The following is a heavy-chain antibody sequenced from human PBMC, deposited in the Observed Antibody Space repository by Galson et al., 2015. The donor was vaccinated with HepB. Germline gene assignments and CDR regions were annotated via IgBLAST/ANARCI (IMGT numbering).Heavy chain of an antibody. CDR3: ARDTSMVRGYYYGMDV. J-gene: IGHJ6*02. CDR2: INRGGSDI. V-gene: IGHV3-48*01. CDR1: GFTFSYYS. D-gene: IGHD3-10*01. Sequence: SLRLSCAPSGFTFSYYSMGWVRQAPGKGLEWISFINRGGSDIKYADSVRGRFTISRDNAKNALYLQMNSLRAEDTAVYYCARDTSMVRGYYYGMDVWGQGTTVTVSS.